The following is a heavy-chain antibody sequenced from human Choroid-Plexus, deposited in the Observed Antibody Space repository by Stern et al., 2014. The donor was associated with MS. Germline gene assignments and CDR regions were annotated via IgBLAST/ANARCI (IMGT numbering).Heavy chain of an antibody. CDR3: AKDRQSLTYFFDH. V-gene: IGHV3-30*18. J-gene: IGHJ5*02. D-gene: IGHD3-9*01. Sequence: VQLVESGGGVVQPGRPLRLSCVASGFTFGSCAMHWVRQAPGKGLEWVAGVSYDGSNKYYADSVKGRIPISRDNSQNTLYMQMSSLRPEDTAAYYCAKDRQSLTYFFDHWGQGSLVTVSS. CDR1: GFTFGSCA. CDR2: VSYDGSNK.